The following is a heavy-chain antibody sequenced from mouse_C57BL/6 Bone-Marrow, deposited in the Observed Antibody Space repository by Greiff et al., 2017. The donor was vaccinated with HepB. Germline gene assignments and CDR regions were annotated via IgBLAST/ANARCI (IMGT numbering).Heavy chain of an antibody. CDR2: IRNKANGYTT. Sequence: EVKLMESGGGLVQPGGSLSLSCAASGFTFTDYYMSWVRQPPGKALEWLGFIRNKANGYTTEYSASVKGRFTISRDNSQSLLYLQMNALRAEDNATYYCARYYYYDSLKYFDVWGTGTTVTVSS. J-gene: IGHJ1*03. CDR3: ARYYYYDSLKYFDV. D-gene: IGHD1-1*01. V-gene: IGHV7-3*01. CDR1: GFTFTDYY.